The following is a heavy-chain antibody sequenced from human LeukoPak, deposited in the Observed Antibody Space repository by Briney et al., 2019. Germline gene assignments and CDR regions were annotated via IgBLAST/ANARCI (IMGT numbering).Heavy chain of an antibody. Sequence: GGSLRLSCAASGFTLSNYGMHWVRQAPGKGLEWVSYISSSGSTIYYADSVKGRFTISRDNSKNSLYLQMNSLRTEDTALYYCAKAAGYNWNYAGDYWGQGTLVTVSS. D-gene: IGHD1-7*01. CDR2: ISSSGSTI. CDR3: AKAAGYNWNYAGDY. J-gene: IGHJ4*02. V-gene: IGHV3-48*04. CDR1: GFTLSNYG.